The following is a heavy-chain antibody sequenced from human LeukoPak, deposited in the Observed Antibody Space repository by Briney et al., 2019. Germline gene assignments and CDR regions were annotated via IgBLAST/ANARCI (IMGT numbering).Heavy chain of an antibody. CDR3: AKEEDLEFRLGAAAY. CDR2: ISGSGGST. CDR1: GFTFSSYA. Sequence: PGGSLRLSCAASGFTFSSYAMSWVRQAPGKGLEWVSAISGSGGSTYYADSVKGRFTVSRDNSKNTLYLQMNSLRAEDTAVYYCAKEEDLEFRLGAAAYWGQGTLVTVSS. J-gene: IGHJ4*02. V-gene: IGHV3-23*01. D-gene: IGHD6-13*01.